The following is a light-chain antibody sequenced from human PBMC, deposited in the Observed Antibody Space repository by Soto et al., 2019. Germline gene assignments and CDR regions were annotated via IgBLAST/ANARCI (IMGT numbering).Light chain of an antibody. J-gene: IGKJ1*01. CDR2: AAS. Sequence: EIVLTQSPGTLSLSPGDRATLSCRASQSISSSYLALAWYQQKPGQPPRLLIYAASSRATGITDRFSGSGSEKDFTLTIGRLEPEEFAVYYCQQQDSSPWTFGEGTKLEIK. CDR1: QSISSSY. CDR3: QQQDSSPWT. V-gene: IGKV3-20*01.